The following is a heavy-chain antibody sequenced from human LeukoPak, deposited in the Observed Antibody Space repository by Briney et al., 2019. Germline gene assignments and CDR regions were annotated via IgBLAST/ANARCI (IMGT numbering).Heavy chain of an antibody. V-gene: IGHV3-23*01. J-gene: IGHJ4*02. Sequence: GGSLRHSCSASGFTFNTYAISWLHPAPPKGVDGVSGVSGLEWNTLFAASAQGRFTISRDNSKITLYLQMNRLRAEDTAVYYCAKVTPPRGIIVPFDYWGQGTLVTVS. D-gene: IGHD2/OR15-2a*01. CDR2: VSGLEWNT. CDR1: GFTFNTYA. CDR3: AKVTPPRGIIVPFDY.